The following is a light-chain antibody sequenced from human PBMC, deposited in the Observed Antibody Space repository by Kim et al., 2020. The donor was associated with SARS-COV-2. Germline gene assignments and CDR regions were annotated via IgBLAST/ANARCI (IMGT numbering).Light chain of an antibody. CDR1: NIGSKS. CDR3: QVWDSSSDHPGV. V-gene: IGLV3-21*04. CDR2: YDS. Sequence: PEKTARITCGENNIGSKSVPWYQQKPGQAPVLVIYYDSDRPSGIPERFSGSNSGNTATLTISRVEAGDEADYYCQVWDSSSDHPGVFGGGTQLTVL. J-gene: IGLJ2*01.